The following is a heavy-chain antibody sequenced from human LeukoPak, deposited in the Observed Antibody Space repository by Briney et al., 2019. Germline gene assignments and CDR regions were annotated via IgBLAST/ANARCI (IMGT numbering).Heavy chain of an antibody. V-gene: IGHV3-48*03. J-gene: IGHJ3*02. CDR2: ISSSGSTI. CDR1: GFTFSSYE. Sequence: PGGSLRLSCAASGFTFSSYEMNWVRQAPGKGLEWVSYISSSGSTIYYADSVKGRFTISRDNAKNSLYLQMNSLRAEDTAVYYCARAQTDYYDSSGYYYFDAFDIWGQGTMVTVSS. D-gene: IGHD3-22*01. CDR3: ARAQTDYYDSSGYYYFDAFDI.